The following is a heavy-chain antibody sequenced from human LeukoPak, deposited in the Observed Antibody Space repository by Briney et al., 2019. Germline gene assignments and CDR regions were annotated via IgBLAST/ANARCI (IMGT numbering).Heavy chain of an antibody. V-gene: IGHV1-2*06. CDR2: INPNSGGT. Sequence: ASVKVSCKASGYTFTGHYMHRVRQAPGQGLEWMGRINPNSGGTNYAQIFQGRVTMTRDTSISTASMELSSLRSDDTAVYYCARDMSATRYYYYYGMDVWGQGTTVTVSS. D-gene: IGHD2-15*01. CDR1: GYTFTGHY. CDR3: ARDMSATRYYYYYGMDV. J-gene: IGHJ6*02.